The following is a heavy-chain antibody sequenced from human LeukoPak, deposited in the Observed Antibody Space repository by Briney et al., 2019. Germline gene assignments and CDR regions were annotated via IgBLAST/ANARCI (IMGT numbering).Heavy chain of an antibody. D-gene: IGHD6-13*01. CDR3: ARVGRIAAAVLGY. Sequence: PSETLSLTCTVSGYSISSGYYWGWIRQPPGKGLEWIGSIYHSGSTYYNPSLKSRVTISVDTSKNQFSLKLSSVTAADTAVYYCARVGRIAAAVLGYWGQGTLVTVSS. CDR2: IYHSGST. CDR1: GYSISSGYY. J-gene: IGHJ4*02. V-gene: IGHV4-38-2*02.